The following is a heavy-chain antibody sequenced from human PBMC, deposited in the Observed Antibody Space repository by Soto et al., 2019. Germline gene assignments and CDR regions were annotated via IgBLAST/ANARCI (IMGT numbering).Heavy chain of an antibody. CDR1: GGTFSSYA. CDR3: ARVARSAAFGGFDP. Sequence: SLKVSCKASGGTFSSYAISWARQAPGQGLEWMGGIIPIFGTANYAQKFQGRVTITADESTSTAYMELSSLRSEDTAVYYCARVARSAAFGGFDPWGQGTLVTVSS. V-gene: IGHV1-69*13. D-gene: IGHD3-10*01. J-gene: IGHJ5*02. CDR2: IIPIFGTA.